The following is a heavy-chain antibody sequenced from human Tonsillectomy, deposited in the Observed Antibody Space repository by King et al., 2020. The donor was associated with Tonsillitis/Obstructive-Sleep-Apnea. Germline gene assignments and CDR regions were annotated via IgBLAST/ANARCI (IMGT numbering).Heavy chain of an antibody. D-gene: IGHD3-3*01. V-gene: IGHV2-26*01. J-gene: IGHJ4*02. CDR3: ARTVKTNYDFWSGYSNYYCDY. Sequence: TLKESGPVLVKPTETLTLTCTVSGFSLSNARMGVSWIRQPPGKALEWLAHIFSNDEKSYSTSLKSRLTISEDTSKSQVVLTMTNMDPVDTATYYCARTVKTNYDFWSGYSNYYCDYWGQGTLVTVSS. CDR1: GFSLSNARMG. CDR2: IFSNDEK.